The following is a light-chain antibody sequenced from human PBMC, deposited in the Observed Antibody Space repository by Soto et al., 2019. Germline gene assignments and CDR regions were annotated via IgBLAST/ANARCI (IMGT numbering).Light chain of an antibody. Sequence: DIQMTQSPSSLSASVEDRVIITCRASQSISSYLNWYQQKPGKAPNLLIYAASSLRSGVPSRFSGSGSGTEFTLTISSLQPDDFATYYCQHYNSYSEAFGQGTKVDIK. CDR3: QHYNSYSEA. V-gene: IGKV1-39*01. CDR1: QSISSY. CDR2: AAS. J-gene: IGKJ1*01.